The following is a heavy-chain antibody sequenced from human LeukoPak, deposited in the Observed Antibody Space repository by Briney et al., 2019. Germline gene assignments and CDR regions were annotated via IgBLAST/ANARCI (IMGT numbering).Heavy chain of an antibody. CDR3: ARERRLGGGDGNDY. D-gene: IGHD2-21*02. V-gene: IGHV3-23*01. CDR1: GFTFSSYA. Sequence: GGSLRLSCAASGFTFSSYAMSWVRQAPGKGLEWVSAISGSGGSTYYADSVKGRFTISRHNSKNTLYLQMNSLRAEDTAVYYCARERRLGGGDGNDYWGQGTLVTVSS. CDR2: ISGSGGST. J-gene: IGHJ4*02.